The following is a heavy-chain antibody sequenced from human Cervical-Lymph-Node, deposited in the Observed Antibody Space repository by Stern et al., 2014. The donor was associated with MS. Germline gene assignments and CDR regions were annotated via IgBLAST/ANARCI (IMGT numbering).Heavy chain of an antibody. CDR3: AKFLYSGSYYYGMDV. V-gene: IGHV5-51*01. CDR1: GYSFTTHW. CDR2: IYPGDSDT. D-gene: IGHD1-26*01. Sequence: VQLVESGAEVKKPGESLKISCKGSGYSFTTHWIGWVRQTSGKGLEWMGIIYPGDSDTRYSPSFQGQVTISADKSISTAYLQWSSLKASDTAIYYCAKFLYSGSYYYGMDVWGQGTTVTVSS. J-gene: IGHJ6*02.